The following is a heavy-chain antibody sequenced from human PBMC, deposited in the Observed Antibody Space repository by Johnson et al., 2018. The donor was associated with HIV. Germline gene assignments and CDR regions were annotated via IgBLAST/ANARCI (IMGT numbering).Heavy chain of an antibody. J-gene: IGHJ3*02. D-gene: IGHD5-18*01. Sequence: VQLVESGGGLVQPGGSLRLSCATSGFTFSDHYMDWVRQAPGKGLVSVSAISGSGGSTYYADSVKGRFTISRDNSKNTLYLQMNSLSAEDTAVYYCAKEDGYSYGSDAFDIWGQGTMVTVSS. V-gene: IGHV3-23*04. CDR2: ISGSGGST. CDR1: GFTFSDHY. CDR3: AKEDGYSYGSDAFDI.